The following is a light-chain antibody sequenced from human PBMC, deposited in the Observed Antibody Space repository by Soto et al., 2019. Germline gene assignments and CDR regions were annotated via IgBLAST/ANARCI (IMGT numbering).Light chain of an antibody. Sequence: EIVLTQSPATLSVSPGDRATLSCRASENVNHKFAWYQQKPGQTPRLLICEASNRATGIPARFSGSGSGTDYTLTISSLESEDFAVYYCQQRSNWPLTFGGGTKVDIK. J-gene: IGKJ4*01. CDR1: ENVNHK. V-gene: IGKV3-11*01. CDR2: EAS. CDR3: QQRSNWPLT.